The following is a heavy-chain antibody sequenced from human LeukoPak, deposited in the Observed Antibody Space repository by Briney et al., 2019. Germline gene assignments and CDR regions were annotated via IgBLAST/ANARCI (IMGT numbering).Heavy chain of an antibody. Sequence: SETLSLTCTVSGGSISTYYWSWIRQPPGKGLEWIGYSHYSGAANYNPSLKSRVTISVDTSKNQFSLKLNSMTAADTAVYYCARGDRTYAFDYWGQGTLVTVSS. J-gene: IGHJ4*02. CDR1: GGSISTYY. CDR3: ARGDRTYAFDY. CDR2: SHYSGAA. V-gene: IGHV4-59*08. D-gene: IGHD2-8*01.